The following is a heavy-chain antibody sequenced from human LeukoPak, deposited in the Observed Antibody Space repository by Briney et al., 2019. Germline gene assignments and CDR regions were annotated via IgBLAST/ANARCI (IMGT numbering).Heavy chain of an antibody. CDR1: GYTFTSYG. CDR2: ISAYKGNT. V-gene: IGHV1-18*01. Sequence: ASVKVSCKASGYTFTSYGISWVRQAPGQGLEWMGWISAYKGNTNYAQKFQDRVTMTTDTSTNTAYMELRSLKSDDTGVYYCARDSPLPWQLVDYYYYYMDVWGKGTTVTVSS. CDR3: ARDSPLPWQLVDYYYYYMDV. J-gene: IGHJ6*03. D-gene: IGHD6-6*01.